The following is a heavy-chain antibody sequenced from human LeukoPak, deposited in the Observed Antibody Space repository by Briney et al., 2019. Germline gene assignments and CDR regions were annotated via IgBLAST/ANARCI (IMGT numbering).Heavy chain of an antibody. V-gene: IGHV3-48*04. D-gene: IGHD3-22*01. CDR2: ISSSGSTI. Sequence: GGSLRLSCAASGFTFSSYAMSWVRQAPGKGLEWVSYISSSGSTIYYADSVKGRFTISRDNAKNSLYLQMNSLRAEDTAVYYCARDTGVVVITYYFDYWGQGTLVTVSS. J-gene: IGHJ4*02. CDR3: ARDTGVVVITYYFDY. CDR1: GFTFSSYA.